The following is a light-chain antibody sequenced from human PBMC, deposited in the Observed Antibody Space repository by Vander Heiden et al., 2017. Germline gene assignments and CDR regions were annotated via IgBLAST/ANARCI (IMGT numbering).Light chain of an antibody. CDR3: QQYNNYLGT. CDR2: KAS. CDR1: QSINSW. Sequence: IQMTQSPSTLPASVEDRVTITVRASQSINSWLAWYQQKPGKAPKLLIHKASILQGGVPSRFSGSESGTEFTLTISSLQPDDFASYYCQQYNNYLGTFGQGTKVEIK. J-gene: IGKJ1*01. V-gene: IGKV1-5*03.